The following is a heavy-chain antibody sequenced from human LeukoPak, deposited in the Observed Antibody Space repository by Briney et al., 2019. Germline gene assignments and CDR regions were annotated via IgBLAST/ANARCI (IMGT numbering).Heavy chain of an antibody. D-gene: IGHD3/OR15-3a*01. CDR1: GVSISSSNSY. J-gene: IGHJ4*02. CDR2: IYYSGNT. Sequence: SETLSLICTVSGVSISSSNSYWGWIRQPPGKGLEWIGSIYYSGNTYYNASLKSQVSISIDTSKNQFSLRLTSVTAADTAVYYCARQTGSGLFILPGGQGTLVTVSS. CDR3: ARQTGSGLFILP. V-gene: IGHV4-39*01.